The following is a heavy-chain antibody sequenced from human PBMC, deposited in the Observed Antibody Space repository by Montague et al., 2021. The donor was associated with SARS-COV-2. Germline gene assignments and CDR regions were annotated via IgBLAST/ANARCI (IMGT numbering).Heavy chain of an antibody. CDR3: AWDRITRGGLDP. D-gene: IGHD7-27*01. Sequence: SETLSLTCVVSGGSLSTPHYWSWVRQPPGKGLEWIGEVHHSGNANYNASFNGRATISVDKSKNQFSLTLTSVTAADTAVYYCAWDRITRGGLDPWGQGTLVTVSS. J-gene: IGHJ5*02. V-gene: IGHV4/OR15-8*01. CDR1: GGSLSTPHY. CDR2: VHHSGNA.